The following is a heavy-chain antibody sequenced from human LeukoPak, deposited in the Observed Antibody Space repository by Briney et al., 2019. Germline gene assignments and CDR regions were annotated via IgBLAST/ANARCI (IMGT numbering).Heavy chain of an antibody. CDR1: GFTFSNYG. Sequence: GGSLRLSCAASGFTFSNYGLNWVRQAPGKGLEWVSHISSSGSAKYYADSVKGRFTISRDNAKNSLYLQMNSLRAEDTALYYCAKDRDRGWYGDFDYWGQGTLVTVSS. CDR3: AKDRDRGWYGDFDY. V-gene: IGHV3-48*01. CDR2: ISSSGSAK. D-gene: IGHD6-19*01. J-gene: IGHJ4*02.